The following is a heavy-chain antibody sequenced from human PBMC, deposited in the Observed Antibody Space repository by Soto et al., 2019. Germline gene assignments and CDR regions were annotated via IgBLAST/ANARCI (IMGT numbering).Heavy chain of an antibody. V-gene: IGHV4-31*02. CDR2: IYYSGST. CDR1: GFTFSSYA. D-gene: IGHD2-15*01. Sequence: LRLSCAASGFTFSSYAMSWVRQHPGKGLEWIGYIYYSGSTYYNPSLKSRVTISVDTSKNQFSLKLSSVTAADTAVYYCARDEGWSWGQGTMVTVS. J-gene: IGHJ3*01. CDR3: ARDEGWS.